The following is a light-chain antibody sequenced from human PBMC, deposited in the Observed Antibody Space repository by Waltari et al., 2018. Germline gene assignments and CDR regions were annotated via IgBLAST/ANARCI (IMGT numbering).Light chain of an antibody. Sequence: SSVVPQPPSVSVAPGETATITWGGDNIANYSVHSYQQKAGQAPVLVIFYDRDRPSGIPDRFSGSNSGNTATLTISRVEAGDEARYYCHVWHPHVDPGVFGTGTEVTVL. CDR3: HVWHPHVDPGV. J-gene: IGLJ1*01. CDR1: NIANYS. V-gene: IGLV3-21*04. CDR2: YDR.